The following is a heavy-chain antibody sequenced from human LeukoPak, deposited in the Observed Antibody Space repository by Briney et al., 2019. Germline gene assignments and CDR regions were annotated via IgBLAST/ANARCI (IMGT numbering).Heavy chain of an antibody. CDR1: GFTFSSHE. V-gene: IGHV3-48*03. CDR2: ISSSGSTI. CDR3: ASPEGAAFDY. J-gene: IGHJ4*02. Sequence: GGSLRLSCAASGFTFSSHEMNWVRQAPGKGLEWVSYISSSGSTIYYADSVKGRFTISRDNAKNSLYLQMNSLRAEDTAVYYCASPEGAAFDYWGQGTLVTVSS. D-gene: IGHD1-26*01.